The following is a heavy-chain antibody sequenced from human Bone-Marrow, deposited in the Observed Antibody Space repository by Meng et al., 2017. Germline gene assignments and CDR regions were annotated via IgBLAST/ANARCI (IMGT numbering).Heavy chain of an antibody. D-gene: IGHD6-19*01. Sequence: QVQLQASGPGLGKPSGPLSLPCGVSGASVSSGYWWTWVRQPPGKGLEWIGEFHHSGTTNYNPSLRSRVTISVDTSKNQFSLRLTSVTAADTAVYYCAASPGWWRIDSWGQGTLVTVSS. CDR3: AASPGWWRIDS. CDR1: GASVSSGYW. J-gene: IGHJ4*02. CDR2: FHHSGTT. V-gene: IGHV4-4*02.